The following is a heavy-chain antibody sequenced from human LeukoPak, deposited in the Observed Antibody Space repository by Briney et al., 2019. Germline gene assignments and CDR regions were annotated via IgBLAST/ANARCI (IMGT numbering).Heavy chain of an antibody. CDR2: ISPGGDTI. Sequence: GGSLRLSCAGSGFIFRSHGMIWVRQAPGRGLEWVSYISPGGDTIYYADSMKGRFTVSRDDAKNSLSLHMNSLRAEDTAVYYCARVRGPTVTTMYFDYWGQGTLVTVSS. D-gene: IGHD4-17*01. J-gene: IGHJ4*02. CDR1: GFIFRSHG. CDR3: ARVRGPTVTTMYFDY. V-gene: IGHV3-48*04.